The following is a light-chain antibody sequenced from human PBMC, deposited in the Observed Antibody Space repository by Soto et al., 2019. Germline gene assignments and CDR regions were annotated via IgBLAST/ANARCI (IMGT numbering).Light chain of an antibody. CDR3: QSYDSSLSGYVV. CDR1: SSNIGAGYD. J-gene: IGLJ2*01. V-gene: IGLV1-40*01. CDR2: GNS. Sequence: QSVLTQPPSVSGAPGQRVTISCTGSSSNIGAGYDVHWYQQLPGTAPKPLFYGNSNRPSGVPDRFSGPKSGTSASLAITGLQAEDEADYYCQSYDSSLSGYVVFGGGTKLTVL.